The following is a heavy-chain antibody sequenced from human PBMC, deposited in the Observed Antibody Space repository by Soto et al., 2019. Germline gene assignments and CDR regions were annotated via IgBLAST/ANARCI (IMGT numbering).Heavy chain of an antibody. J-gene: IGHJ4*02. V-gene: IGHV3-74*01. CDR3: ARGAMGNYYNDY. CDR2: IKGDGLST. CDR1: GFTFSSYW. D-gene: IGHD3-10*01. Sequence: EVQLVESGGGLDQSGGSLRLSCAASGFTFSSYWMHWVRQAPGKGLVWVSRIKGDGLSTNYADSVKGRFTISRDNAKDTVFLQMNGLSADDTAVYYCARGAMGNYYNDYWGQGTLVTVSS.